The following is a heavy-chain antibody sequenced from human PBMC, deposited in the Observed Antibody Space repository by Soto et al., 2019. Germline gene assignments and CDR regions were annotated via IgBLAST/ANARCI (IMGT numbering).Heavy chain of an antibody. CDR1: GYSFTSFG. CDR3: VREMRTNSGPQNFFDF. CDR2: IRPNSGAT. V-gene: IGHV1-18*01. Sequence: QVQLVQSEGEVKQPGASVKHSCKASGYSFTSFGISWVRQAPGQGLEWMGWIRPNSGATRYAENLQGRITMTTATCTSTAYFELRSLTSDDTALYYCVREMRTNSGPQNFFDFWGLGALVTVSS. J-gene: IGHJ4*02. D-gene: IGHD1-1*01.